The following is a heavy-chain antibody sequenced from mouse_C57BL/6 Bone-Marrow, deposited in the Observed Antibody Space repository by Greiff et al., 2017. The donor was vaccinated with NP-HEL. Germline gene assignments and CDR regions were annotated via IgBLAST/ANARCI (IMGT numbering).Heavy chain of an antibody. CDR1: GFTFSSYA. D-gene: IGHD2-4*01. CDR3: ARDWEDYDVIAY. J-gene: IGHJ3*01. CDR2: ISDGGSYT. Sequence: EVKLVESGGGLVKPGGSLKLSCAASGFTFSSYAMSWVRQTPEKRLEWVATISDGGSYTYYPDNVKGRFTISRDNAKNNLYLQMSHLKSEDTAMYYCARDWEDYDVIAYWGQGTLVTVSA. V-gene: IGHV5-4*01.